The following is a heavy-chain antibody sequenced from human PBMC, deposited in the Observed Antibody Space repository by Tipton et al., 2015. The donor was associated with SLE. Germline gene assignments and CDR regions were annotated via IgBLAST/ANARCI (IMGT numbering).Heavy chain of an antibody. CDR3: ARHPYSSGWYLDAFDI. D-gene: IGHD6-19*01. CDR2: IYPGDSDT. J-gene: IGHJ3*02. Sequence: QSGPEVKKPGESLKISCKGSGYSFTSYWIGWVRQMPGKGLEWMGIIYPGDSDTRYSPSFQGQVTISADKSISTAYLQWSSLKASDTAMYYCARHPYSSGWYLDAFDIWGQGTMVTVSS. V-gene: IGHV5-51*01. CDR1: GYSFTSYW.